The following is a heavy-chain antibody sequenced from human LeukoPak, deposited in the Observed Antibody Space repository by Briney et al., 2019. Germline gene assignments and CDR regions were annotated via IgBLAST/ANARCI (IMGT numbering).Heavy chain of an antibody. D-gene: IGHD6-6*01. V-gene: IGHV4-34*01. CDR2: INHSGST. CDR3: ARGTLPIAARPKRYYMDV. Sequence: SETLSLTCAVYGGSFSGYYWSWIRQPPGKGLEWIGEINHSGSTNYNPSLKSRVTISVDTSKNQFSLKLSSVTAADTAVYYCARGTLPIAARPKRYYMDVWGKGTTVTVSS. CDR1: GGSFSGYY. J-gene: IGHJ6*03.